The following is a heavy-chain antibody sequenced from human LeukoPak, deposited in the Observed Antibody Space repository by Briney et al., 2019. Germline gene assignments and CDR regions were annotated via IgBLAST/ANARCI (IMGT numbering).Heavy chain of an antibody. CDR1: GGSISSSSYY. CDR3: ARDRRPAKTNYYGSGSYYNGMDV. V-gene: IGHV4-39*07. D-gene: IGHD3-10*01. CDR2: IYYSGST. J-gene: IGHJ6*02. Sequence: SETLSLTCTVSGGSISSSSYYWGWIRQPPGKGLEWIGSIYYSGSTYYNPSLKSRVTISVDTSKNQFSLKLSSVTAADTAVYYCARDRRPAKTNYYGSGSYYNGMDVWGQGTTVTVSS.